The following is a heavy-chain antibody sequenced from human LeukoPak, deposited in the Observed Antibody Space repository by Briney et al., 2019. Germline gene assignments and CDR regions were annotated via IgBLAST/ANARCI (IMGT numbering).Heavy chain of an antibody. CDR1: GFTFDDYA. CDR3: AKDTQWLVLWDAFDI. Sequence: PGRSLRLSCAASGFTFDDYAMHWVRQAPGKGLEWVSGISWNSGSIGYADSVKGRFTISRDNAKNSLYLQMNSLRAEDTALYYCAKDTQWLVLWDAFDIWGQGTMVTVSS. CDR2: ISWNSGSI. D-gene: IGHD6-19*01. J-gene: IGHJ3*02. V-gene: IGHV3-9*01.